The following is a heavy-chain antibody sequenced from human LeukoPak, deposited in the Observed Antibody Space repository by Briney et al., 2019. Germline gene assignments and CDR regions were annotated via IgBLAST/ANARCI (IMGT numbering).Heavy chain of an antibody. D-gene: IGHD1-26*01. CDR3: TSWDPRVY. J-gene: IGHJ4*02. V-gene: IGHV3-30*03. Sequence: GRSLRLSCAASGFTFSSYGTHWVRQAPGKGLEWVAVISYDGSNKYYADSVKGRFTISRDNSKNTLYLQMNSLRAEDTAVYYCTSWDPRVYWGQGTLVTVSS. CDR1: GFTFSSYG. CDR2: ISYDGSNK.